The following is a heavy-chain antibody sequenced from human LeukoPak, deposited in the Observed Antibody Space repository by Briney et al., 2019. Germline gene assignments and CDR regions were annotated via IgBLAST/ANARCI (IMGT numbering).Heavy chain of an antibody. CDR2: IRYDGSNN. D-gene: IGHD3-16*01. J-gene: IGHJ5*02. Sequence: PGGSLRLSCAASGFTFSSYGMHWVRQAPGKGLEWVAFIRYDGSNNYYADSVKGRFTISRDNSKNTLYLQMNSLRAEDTAVYYCAKDLGGLHDWFDPWGQGTLVTVSS. CDR3: AKDLGGLHDWFDP. CDR1: GFTFSSYG. V-gene: IGHV3-30*02.